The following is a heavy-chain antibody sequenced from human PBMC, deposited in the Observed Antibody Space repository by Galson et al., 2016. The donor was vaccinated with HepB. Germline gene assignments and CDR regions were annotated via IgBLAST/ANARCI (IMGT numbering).Heavy chain of an antibody. J-gene: IGHJ3*02. Sequence: TLSLTCTVSGGSISSTNHLWSWIRQPPGKALEWIGYIYHSGAAHYNPSLKSRVTLSVDTSKNQFSLRLSAVTAADTAVYYCAREVITGADDAFDIWGQGTMVTVSS. CDR2: IYHSGAA. CDR1: GGSISSTNHL. D-gene: IGHD1-14*01. CDR3: AREVITGADDAFDI. V-gene: IGHV4-30-4*08.